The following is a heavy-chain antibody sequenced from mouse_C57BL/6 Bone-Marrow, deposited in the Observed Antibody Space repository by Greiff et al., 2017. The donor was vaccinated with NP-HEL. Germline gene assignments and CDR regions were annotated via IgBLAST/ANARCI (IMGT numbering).Heavy chain of an antibody. J-gene: IGHJ2*01. Sequence: VQLQESGPELVKPGASVKISCKASGYAFSSSWMNWVKQRPGKGLEWIGRIYPGDGDTNYNGKFKGKATLTADKSSSTAYMQLSSLTSEDSAVYFCANYGGYWGQGTTLTVSS. CDR3: ANYGGY. CDR2: IYPGDGDT. V-gene: IGHV1-82*01. D-gene: IGHD2-4*01. CDR1: GYAFSSSW.